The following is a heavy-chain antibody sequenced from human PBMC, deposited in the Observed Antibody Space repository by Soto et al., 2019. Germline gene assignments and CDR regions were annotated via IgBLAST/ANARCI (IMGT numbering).Heavy chain of an antibody. J-gene: IGHJ4*02. CDR2: ISANGDTT. D-gene: IGHD3-16*01. Sequence: GGSLRLSCGASGFTFSNYVMGWVRQAPGMGPEWVSGISANGDTTNYADSVKGRFTISRDNSKNTVYLQMDRLSAEDTALYYCVKGGLIRRFDSWGQGTLVTVSS. V-gene: IGHV3-23*01. CDR3: VKGGLIRRFDS. CDR1: GFTFSNYV.